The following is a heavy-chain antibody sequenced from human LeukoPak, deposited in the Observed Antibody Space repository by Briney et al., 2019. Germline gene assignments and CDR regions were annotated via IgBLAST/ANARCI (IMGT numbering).Heavy chain of an antibody. CDR1: GFIFSDAW. Sequence: GGSLRLSCAASGFIFSDAWMSWVRPAPGKGLEWVSGISGSGGHTYYADSVKGRFTISRDNSKNTLYLEMNSLRAEDTALYYCAKMGIAGTYDAFDIWGQGTMVTVSS. V-gene: IGHV3-23*01. D-gene: IGHD1-7*01. CDR2: ISGSGGHT. J-gene: IGHJ3*02. CDR3: AKMGIAGTYDAFDI.